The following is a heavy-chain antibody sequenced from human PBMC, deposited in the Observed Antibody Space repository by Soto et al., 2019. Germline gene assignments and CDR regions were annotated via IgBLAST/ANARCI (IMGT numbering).Heavy chain of an antibody. CDR3: ARGYSGPTSYDSSGFDY. V-gene: IGHV4-30-4*02. CDR1: GGSISSGDYY. J-gene: IGHJ4*02. Sequence: SETLSLTCTVSGGSISSGDYYWSWIRQPPGKGLEWIGYIYYSGSTYYNPSLKSRVTISVDTSKNQFSLKLSSVTAADTAVYYCARGYSGPTSYDSSGFDYWGQGTLVTVSS. D-gene: IGHD3-22*01. CDR2: IYYSGST.